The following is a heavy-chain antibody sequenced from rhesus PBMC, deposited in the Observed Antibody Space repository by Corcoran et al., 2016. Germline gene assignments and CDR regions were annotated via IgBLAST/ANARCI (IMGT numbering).Heavy chain of an antibody. Sequence: QVQLQESGPGLVKPSETLSLTCAVSGYSLRSGYGWSWIRPPPGKGLEGSGYIGGSSGSTNYNPALKSRVTISKDTSKNQFSLKLSSVTAADTAVYYCARGEVGGSFDVWGAGVLVTVSS. D-gene: IGHD5-42*01. V-gene: IGHV4-127*01. CDR3: ARGEVGGSFDV. CDR1: GYSLRSGYG. CDR2: IGGSSGST. J-gene: IGHJ5-1*01.